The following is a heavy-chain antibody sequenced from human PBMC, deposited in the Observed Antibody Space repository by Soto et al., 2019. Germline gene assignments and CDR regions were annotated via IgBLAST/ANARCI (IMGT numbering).Heavy chain of an antibody. Sequence: QLQLQESDSGLVKPSQTLSLTCAVSGGSISSGGYSWSWIRQPPGKGLEWIGYIYHSGSTYYNPSLKNRVTISVDRSKNQFSLKLNSVTAADTAMYYCARAGAAGNVGRFDPWGQGTLVTVSS. CDR2: IYHSGST. CDR1: GGSISSGGYS. CDR3: ARAGAAGNVGRFDP. D-gene: IGHD6-13*01. J-gene: IGHJ5*02. V-gene: IGHV4-30-2*01.